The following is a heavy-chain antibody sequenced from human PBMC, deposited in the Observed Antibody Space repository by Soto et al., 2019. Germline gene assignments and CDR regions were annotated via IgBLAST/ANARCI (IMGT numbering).Heavy chain of an antibody. CDR3: AKAINFDWLLGLLN. CDR1: GFTFSSYA. Sequence: GGSLRLSCAASGFTFSSYAMSWVRQAPGKGLEWVSAISGSGGSTYYADSVKGRFTISRDNSKNTLYLQMNNLRAEDTAVYYCAKAINFDWLLGLLNWGQGTLVTVSS. CDR2: ISGSGGST. D-gene: IGHD3-9*01. J-gene: IGHJ4*02. V-gene: IGHV3-23*01.